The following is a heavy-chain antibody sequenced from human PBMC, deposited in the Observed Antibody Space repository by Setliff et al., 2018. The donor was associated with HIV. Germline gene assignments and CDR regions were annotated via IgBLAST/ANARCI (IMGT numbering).Heavy chain of an antibody. Sequence: GGSLRLSCTVSGFTFSAFSLIWARQAPGKGLEWLSYIHSTGNPINYADSVRGRFTVSRDNTNNSLSLHMTSLRAEDTAVYYCARDQQWELVSWFDPWGQGTLVTVSS. J-gene: IGHJ5*02. V-gene: IGHV3-48*01. CDR1: GFTFSAFS. D-gene: IGHD1-26*01. CDR2: IHSTGNPI. CDR3: ARDQQWELVSWFDP.